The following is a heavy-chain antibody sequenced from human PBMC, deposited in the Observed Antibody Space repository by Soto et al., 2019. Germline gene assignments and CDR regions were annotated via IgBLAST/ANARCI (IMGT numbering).Heavy chain of an antibody. D-gene: IGHD6-6*01. V-gene: IGHV3-23*01. CDR2: ISGSGGST. J-gene: IGHJ5*02. CDR1: GFTFSSYA. CDR3: AKSTTSIAASYNWFDP. Sequence: GGSLRLSCAASGFTFSSYAMSWVRQAPGKGLEWVSAISGSGGSTYYADSVKGRFTISRDNSKNTLYLQMNSLRAEDTAVYYCAKSTTSIAASYNWFDPWGQGTLVTVSS.